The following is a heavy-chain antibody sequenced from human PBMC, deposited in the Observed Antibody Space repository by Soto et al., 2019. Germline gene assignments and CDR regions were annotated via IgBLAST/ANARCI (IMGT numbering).Heavy chain of an antibody. CDR1: GGSFSGYY. D-gene: IGHD6-13*01. CDR2: INHSGST. CDR3: ARDGPYSSSWYIDH. Sequence: PSETLSLTCAVYGGSFSGYYWSWIRQPPGKGLEWIGEINHSGSTNYNPSLKSRVTISVDTSKNQFSLRLSSVTAADTAVYYCARDGPYSSSWYIDHWGQGTLVTVSS. V-gene: IGHV4-34*01. J-gene: IGHJ5*02.